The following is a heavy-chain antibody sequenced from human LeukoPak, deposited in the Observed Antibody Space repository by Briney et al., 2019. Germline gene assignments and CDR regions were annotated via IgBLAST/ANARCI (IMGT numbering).Heavy chain of an antibody. CDR1: GFTFINYD. CDR3: AKDHSSIAAAGTGLDY. Sequence: GGTLRLSCAASGFTFINYDMSWVRQAPGKGLEWVAFIRYDGSNKYYADSVKGRFTISRDNSKNTLYLQMNSLRAEDTAVYYCAKDHSSIAAAGTGLDYWGQGILVTVSS. V-gene: IGHV3-30*02. J-gene: IGHJ4*02. CDR2: IRYDGSNK. D-gene: IGHD6-13*01.